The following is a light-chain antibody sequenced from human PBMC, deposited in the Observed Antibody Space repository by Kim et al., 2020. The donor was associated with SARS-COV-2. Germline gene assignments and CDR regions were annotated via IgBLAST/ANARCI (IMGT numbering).Light chain of an antibody. V-gene: IGKV3-15*01. CDR3: QHYVNWPS. CDR1: QSVSTN. CDR2: GAS. J-gene: IGKJ5*01. Sequence: EIVMMQSPATLSVSPGERATLSCRASQSVSTNLAWYQQKPGQAPRLLIYGASTRATGVPGRFSGSGSGTDFTLTISSLQSEDFAAYYWQHYVNWPSFGQGTRLEIK.